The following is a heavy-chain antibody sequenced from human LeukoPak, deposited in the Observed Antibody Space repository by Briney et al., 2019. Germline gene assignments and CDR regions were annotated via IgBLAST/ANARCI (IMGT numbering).Heavy chain of an antibody. CDR1: GGSISSYY. CDR3: ARQWYSSSWYAFDI. Sequence: LETLSLTCTVSGGSISSYYWSWIRQPPGKGLEWIGYIYYSGSTNYNPSLKSRVTISVDTSKNQFSLKLSSVTAADTAVYYCARQWYSSSWYAFDIWGQGTMVTVSS. D-gene: IGHD6-13*01. V-gene: IGHV4-59*08. CDR2: IYYSGST. J-gene: IGHJ3*02.